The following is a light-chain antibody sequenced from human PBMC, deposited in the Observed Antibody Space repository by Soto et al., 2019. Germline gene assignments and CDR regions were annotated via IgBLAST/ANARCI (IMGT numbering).Light chain of an antibody. V-gene: IGKV3-11*01. Sequence: EIVLTQSPATLSLSPGERATLSCRASQSVSSYLAWYQQKPGQAPRLLIYDASNRATGIPARFSGSGSGTDFTLTISSLEPEDFAVYYCQQRSKRPLTFGGGTKVAIK. J-gene: IGKJ4*01. CDR2: DAS. CDR3: QQRSKRPLT. CDR1: QSVSSY.